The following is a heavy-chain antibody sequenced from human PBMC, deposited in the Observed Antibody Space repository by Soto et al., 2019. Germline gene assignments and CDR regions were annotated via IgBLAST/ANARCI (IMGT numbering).Heavy chain of an antibody. J-gene: IGHJ5*02. V-gene: IGHV4-31*03. CDR3: ARAKIVVVVAATLPPLGFDP. CDR1: GGSISSGGYY. Sequence: PSETLSLTCTVSGGSISSGGYYWSWIRQHPGKGLEWIGYIYYSGSTYYNPSLKSRVTISVDTSKNQFSLKLSSVTAADTAVYYCARAKIVVVVAATLPPLGFDPWGQGTLVTVSS. D-gene: IGHD2-15*01. CDR2: IYYSGST.